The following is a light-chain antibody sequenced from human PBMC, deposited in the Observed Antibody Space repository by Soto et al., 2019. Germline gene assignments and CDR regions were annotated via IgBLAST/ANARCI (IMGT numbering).Light chain of an antibody. Sequence: EIVMTQSPATLSVSPGERATLSCRASQSVSYNLAWYQQKPGQAPRLLIYGASTRATGIPARFSGSGSGTEFTLTISSLQSEDLAVYYCQQYNNWPPWTFGQGTKVEIK. V-gene: IGKV3-15*01. CDR2: GAS. J-gene: IGKJ1*01. CDR1: QSVSYN. CDR3: QQYNNWPPWT.